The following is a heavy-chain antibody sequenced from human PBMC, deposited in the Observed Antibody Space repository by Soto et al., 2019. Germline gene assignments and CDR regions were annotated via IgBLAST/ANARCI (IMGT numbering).Heavy chain of an antibody. D-gene: IGHD4-17*01. CDR1: GFTFSNYW. CDR2: IKGDEITT. J-gene: IGHJ4*02. CDR3: ARGLYGAYGQDF. V-gene: IGHV3-74*01. Sequence: EVQLVESGENLVQPGGSLRLSCAASGFTFSNYWIHWVRQAPGKGLVWVSRIKGDEITTNYADSVKGRFTISRDSAKNTVFLQMHSLRAEDTALYYCARGLYGAYGQDFWGQGILVTVSS.